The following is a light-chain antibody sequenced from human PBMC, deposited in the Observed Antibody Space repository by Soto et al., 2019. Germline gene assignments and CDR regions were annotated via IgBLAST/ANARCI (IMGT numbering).Light chain of an antibody. CDR3: QQYNSYPWT. Sequence: DIQMTQSPSTLSASVGDRVTITCRASQSISSWLAWYQQKPGKAPKLLIYKASNLESGVPSRFSGSGSGTEFPLTISSLQPDDFAPYYCQQYNSYPWTFGQGTKVEIK. V-gene: IGKV1-5*03. CDR1: QSISSW. J-gene: IGKJ1*01. CDR2: KAS.